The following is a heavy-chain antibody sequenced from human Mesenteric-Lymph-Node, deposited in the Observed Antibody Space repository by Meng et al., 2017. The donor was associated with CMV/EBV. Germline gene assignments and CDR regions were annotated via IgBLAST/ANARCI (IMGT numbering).Heavy chain of an antibody. CDR3: AGGIAAAGSRWFDP. Sequence: QVQLVQSGAEVKKPGSSVKCPSKASGGTFSSYTISWVRQAPGQGLEWMGRIIPILGIANYAQKFQGRVTITADKSTSTAYMELSSLRSEDTAVYYSAGGIAAAGSRWFDPWGQGTLVTVSS. J-gene: IGHJ5*02. D-gene: IGHD6-13*01. CDR2: IIPILGIA. CDR1: GGTFSSYT. V-gene: IGHV1-69*02.